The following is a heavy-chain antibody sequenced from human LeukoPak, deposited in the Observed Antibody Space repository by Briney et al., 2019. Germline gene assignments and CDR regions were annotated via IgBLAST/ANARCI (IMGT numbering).Heavy chain of an antibody. Sequence: GASVKVSCKXSGYTFTTDGISWVRQAPGQGLEWMGRISPYNGNTNYAQKLQGRVTMTTDTSTSTAYMELRSLRSDDTAVYYCARDRAVVVAATDYWGQGTLVTVSS. CDR2: ISPYNGNT. CDR3: ARDRAVVVAATDY. CDR1: GYTFTTDG. J-gene: IGHJ4*02. D-gene: IGHD2-15*01. V-gene: IGHV1-18*01.